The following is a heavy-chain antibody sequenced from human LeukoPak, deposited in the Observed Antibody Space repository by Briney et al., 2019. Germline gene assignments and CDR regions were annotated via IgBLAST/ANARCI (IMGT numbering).Heavy chain of an antibody. J-gene: IGHJ4*02. CDR2: IIPILGIA. CDR3: ARNYYDSSGYYSPFDY. D-gene: IGHD3-22*01. CDR1: GGTFSSYT. V-gene: IGHV1-69*02. Sequence: GSSVKVSCKASGGTFSSYTISWVRQAPGQGLEWMGRIIPILGIANYARKFQGRVTITADKSTSTAYMELSSLRSEDTAVYYCARNYYDSSGYYSPFDYWGQGTLVTVSS.